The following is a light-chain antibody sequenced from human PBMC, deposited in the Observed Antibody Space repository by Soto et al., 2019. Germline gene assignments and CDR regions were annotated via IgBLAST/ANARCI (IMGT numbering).Light chain of an antibody. CDR2: EVS. Sequence: QSVLTQPPSASGSPGQSVTISCTGTRSDVGGYNYVSWYQQHPGKAPKLMIYEVSKRPSGVPDRFSGSKSGNTASLTVSGLLAEDEADYYCSSYAGSNNLLFGGGTKLTVL. CDR3: SSYAGSNNLL. V-gene: IGLV2-8*01. J-gene: IGLJ2*01. CDR1: RSDVGGYNY.